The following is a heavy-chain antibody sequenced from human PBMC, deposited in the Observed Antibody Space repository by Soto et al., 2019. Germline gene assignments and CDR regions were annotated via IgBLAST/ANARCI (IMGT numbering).Heavy chain of an antibody. CDR1: GGSFSGYY. Sequence: SETLSLTCAVYGGSFSGYYWSWIRQPPGKGLEWIGEINHSGSTNYNPSLKSRVTISVDTSKNQFSLKLSSVTAADTAVYYCARAVRDYYDFWNGYYYAYWSQGTLVTVSS. D-gene: IGHD3-3*01. V-gene: IGHV4-34*01. J-gene: IGHJ4*02. CDR2: INHSGST. CDR3: ARAVRDYYDFWNGYYYAY.